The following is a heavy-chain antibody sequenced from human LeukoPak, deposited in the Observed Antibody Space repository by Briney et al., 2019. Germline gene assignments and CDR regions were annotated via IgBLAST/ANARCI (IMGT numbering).Heavy chain of an antibody. D-gene: IGHD1-1*01. CDR2: ISGSGGST. J-gene: IGHJ6*02. CDR3: AKVTRAQLRTYYSGMDV. CDR1: GFTFSSYA. Sequence: GGSLRLSCAASGFTFSSYAMSWVRQAPGKGLEWVSAISGSGGSTYYADSVKGRFTISRDNSKNTLYLQMNSLRAEDTAVYYCAKVTRAQLRTYYSGMDVWGQGTTVTVSS. V-gene: IGHV3-23*01.